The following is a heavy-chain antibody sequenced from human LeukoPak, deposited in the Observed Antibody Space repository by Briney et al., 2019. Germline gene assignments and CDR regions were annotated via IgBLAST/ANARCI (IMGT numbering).Heavy chain of an antibody. V-gene: IGHV4-34*01. D-gene: IGHD2-21*01. CDR1: GGSFSGYY. CDR2: TDQSGTT. Sequence: PSETLSLTCVVYGGSFSGYYWSWIRQPPGKGLEWIGETDQSGTTNYNPSLKSRVSISVDTSKKQFSLTLTSMTAADTAVYYSARVPHCYFGYGYFYSWGQGTLVTVSS. J-gene: IGHJ4*03. CDR3: ARVPHCYFGYGYFYS.